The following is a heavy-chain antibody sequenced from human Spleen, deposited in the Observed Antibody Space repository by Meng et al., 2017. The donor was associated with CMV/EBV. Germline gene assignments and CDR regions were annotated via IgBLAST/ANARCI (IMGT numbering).Heavy chain of an antibody. V-gene: IGHV4-61*01. J-gene: IGHJ6*02. CDR1: GGSVSSGSYY. D-gene: IGHD6-13*01. CDR3: ARARIAARGGGMDV. Sequence: SETLSLTCTVSGGSVSSGSYYWTWIRQPPGKGLEWIGYIYYTGTTNYNPSLKSRVTISIDTSKKQFSLKLSSVTAADTAVYYCARARIAARGGGMDVWGQGTTVTVSS. CDR2: IYYTGTT.